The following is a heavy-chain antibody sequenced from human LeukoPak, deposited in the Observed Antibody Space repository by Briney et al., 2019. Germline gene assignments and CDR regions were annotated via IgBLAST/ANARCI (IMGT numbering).Heavy chain of an antibody. V-gene: IGHV4-38-2*01. Sequence: PSETLSLTCAVSGYSISSGYYWGWIRQPPGKGLEWIGSIYHSGSTYYNPSLKSRVTISVDTSKNQFSLRLSSVTAADTAVYYCARSNWNDPFDYWGQGTLVTVSS. CDR3: ARSNWNDPFDY. CDR1: GYSISSGYY. D-gene: IGHD1-20*01. CDR2: IYHSGST. J-gene: IGHJ4*02.